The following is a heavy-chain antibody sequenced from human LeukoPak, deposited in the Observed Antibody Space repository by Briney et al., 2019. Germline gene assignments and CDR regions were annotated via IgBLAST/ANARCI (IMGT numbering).Heavy chain of an antibody. CDR1: GGSISSYY. CDR3: ARDRVGQQLVGRNYYYYMDV. Sequence: SETLSLTCTVSGGSISSYYWSWIRQPPGKGLEWIGNIYYSGSTNYNPSLKSRVTISVDTSKNQFSLKLRSVTAADTAVYYCARDRVGQQLVGRNYYYYMDVWGKGTTVTISS. CDR2: IYYSGST. D-gene: IGHD6-13*01. V-gene: IGHV4-59*01. J-gene: IGHJ6*03.